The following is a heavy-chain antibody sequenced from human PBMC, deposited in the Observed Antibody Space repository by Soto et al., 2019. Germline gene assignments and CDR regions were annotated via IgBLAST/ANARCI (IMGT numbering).Heavy chain of an antibody. CDR3: VRDNAYVDNGLAY. D-gene: IGHD4-17*01. V-gene: IGHV3-33*01. J-gene: IGHJ4*02. Sequence: QVQLVESGGGVVQPGRSLRLSCAATGFTFSNHGMHWVRQAPGKGLEWVAVILNDGSAQEYAASVQGRFTISRDNSKNPLYVPMHHLRAADSCVYSCVRDNAYVDNGLAYWGQGILVTVSS. CDR1: GFTFSNHG. CDR2: ILNDGSAQ.